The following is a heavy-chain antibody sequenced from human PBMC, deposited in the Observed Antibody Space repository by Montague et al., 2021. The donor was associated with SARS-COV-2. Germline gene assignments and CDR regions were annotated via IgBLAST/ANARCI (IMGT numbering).Heavy chain of an antibody. CDR3: ANDRQLVGDDAFDI. V-gene: IGHV3-23*01. CDR1: GFPFSSYA. D-gene: IGHD6-13*01. J-gene: IGHJ3*02. CDR2: ISISDGNT. Sequence: SLRLSCAASGFPFSSYAMGWFRQAPGKGLEWVSTISISDGNTYYADSVKGRFTISRDKSKNTLYLQMNSLRAEDTAVYYCANDRQLVGDDAFDIWGQGTMVTVSS.